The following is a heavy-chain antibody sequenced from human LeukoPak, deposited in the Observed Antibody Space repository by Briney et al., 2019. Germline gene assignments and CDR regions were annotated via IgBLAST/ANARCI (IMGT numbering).Heavy chain of an antibody. J-gene: IGHJ4*02. CDR2: IIPIFGTA. CDR1: GGTFSSYA. CDR3: ARGAGRSNALDY. Sequence: SVKVSCTASGGTFSSYAISWVRQAPGQGLEWMGGIIPIFGTANYAQKFQGRVTITADKSTSTAYMELSSLRSEDTAVYYCARGAGRSNALDYWGQGTLVTVSS. V-gene: IGHV1-69*06. D-gene: IGHD1-26*01.